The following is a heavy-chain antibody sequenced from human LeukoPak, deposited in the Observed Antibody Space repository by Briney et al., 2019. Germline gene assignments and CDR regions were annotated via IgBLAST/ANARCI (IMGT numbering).Heavy chain of an antibody. D-gene: IGHD3-10*01. V-gene: IGHV3-23*01. Sequence: QSGGSLRLSCAASGFTFSSHGMNWVRQAPGKGLEWVSAITGSGGSTYYADSVKGRFTISRDNSKNTLYLQMNSLRAEDTAVYYCALQPDYYGSGSYFGYWGQGTLVTVSS. J-gene: IGHJ4*02. CDR2: ITGSGGST. CDR3: ALQPDYYGSGSYFGY. CDR1: GFTFSSHG.